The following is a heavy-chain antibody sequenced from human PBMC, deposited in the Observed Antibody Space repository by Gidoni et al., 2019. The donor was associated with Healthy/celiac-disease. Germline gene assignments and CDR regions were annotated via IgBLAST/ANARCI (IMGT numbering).Heavy chain of an antibody. CDR3: ARHMRRIQLGAFDI. V-gene: IGHV4-39*01. CDR2: IYYSGST. CDR1: GGSISSSSYY. Sequence: QLQLQESGPGLVKPSETMSLTCTVSGGSISSSSYYWGWIRQPPGKGLEWIGSIYYSGSTYYNPSLKSRVTISVDTSKTQFSLKLSSVTAADTAVYYCARHMRRIQLGAFDIWGQGTMVTVSS. J-gene: IGHJ3*02. D-gene: IGHD6-6*01.